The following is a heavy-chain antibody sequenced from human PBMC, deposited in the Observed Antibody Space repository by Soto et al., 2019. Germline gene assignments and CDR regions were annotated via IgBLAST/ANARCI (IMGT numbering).Heavy chain of an antibody. V-gene: IGHV3-23*01. D-gene: IGHD3-10*01. CDR3: AKGRGGSGSLTPRVDF. J-gene: IGHJ4*02. CDR1: GFTFNNYA. Sequence: EVQLLESGGGLVQPGGSLRLSCAASGFTFNNYAMTWVRQAPGKGLEWVSAISGGGDTTSYADSVKGRFTVSRDGSKNTLYLQMRRLRAEDTALNFCAKGRGGSGSLTPRVDFWGQGTLVTVSS. CDR2: ISGGGDTT.